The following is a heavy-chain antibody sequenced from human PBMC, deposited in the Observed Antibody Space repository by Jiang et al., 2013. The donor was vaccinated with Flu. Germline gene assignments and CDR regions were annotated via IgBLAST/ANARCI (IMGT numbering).Heavy chain of an antibody. CDR1: GYTFTSYD. CDR2: MNPNSGNT. Sequence: GAEVKKPGASVKVSCKASGYTFTSYDINWVRQATGQGLEWMGWMNPNSGNTGYAQKFQGRVTMTRNTSISTAYMELSSLRSEDTAVYYCARGNFFGVVITAFGMDVWGQGATVTVSS. V-gene: IGHV1-8*01. D-gene: IGHD3-3*01. CDR3: ARGNFFGVVITAFGMDV. J-gene: IGHJ6*02.